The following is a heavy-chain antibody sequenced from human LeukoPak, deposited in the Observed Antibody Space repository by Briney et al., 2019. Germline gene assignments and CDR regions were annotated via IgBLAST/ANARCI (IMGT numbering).Heavy chain of an antibody. J-gene: IGHJ4*02. CDR3: ARSHDWNYPFDY. CDR2: IDNAGSIT. D-gene: IGHD1-7*01. V-gene: IGHV3-74*03. CDR1: GFTFSNYW. Sequence: PGGSLRLSCAASGFTFSNYWIHWVRQAPGKGLVWVSRIDNAGSITTYADSVKGRFTISRDNSKNTLYLQMNSLRAEDTAVYYCARSHDWNYPFDYWGQGTLVTVSS.